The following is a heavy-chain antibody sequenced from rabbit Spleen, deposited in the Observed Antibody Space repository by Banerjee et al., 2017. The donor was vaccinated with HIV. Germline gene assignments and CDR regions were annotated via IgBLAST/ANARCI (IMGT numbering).Heavy chain of an antibody. CDR1: GFSFSSSYY. J-gene: IGHJ3*01. D-gene: IGHD4-1*01. V-gene: IGHV1S45*01. CDR2: INAATAKP. CDR3: ARDLAGAIGWNFYL. Sequence: QEQLVESGGGLVQPEGSLTLTCTASGFSFSSSYYMCWVRQAPGKGLEWIACINAATAKPVYATWAKGRFTISRASSTTVTLQMTSLTAADTATYFCARDLAGAIGWNFYLWGQGTLVTVS.